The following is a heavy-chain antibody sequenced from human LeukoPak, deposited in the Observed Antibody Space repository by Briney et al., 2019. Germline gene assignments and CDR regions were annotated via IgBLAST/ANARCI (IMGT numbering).Heavy chain of an antibody. Sequence: SVKFSCKASGGTFSSYAISWVRQAPVQGLEWMEGIIPIFGTANYAQKFQGRVTITADKSTSTAYMELSSLRSEDTAVYYCAREDGGMDVWGKGTTVTVSS. V-gene: IGHV1-69*06. J-gene: IGHJ6*04. CDR2: IIPIFGTA. CDR1: GGTFSSYA. CDR3: AREDGGMDV.